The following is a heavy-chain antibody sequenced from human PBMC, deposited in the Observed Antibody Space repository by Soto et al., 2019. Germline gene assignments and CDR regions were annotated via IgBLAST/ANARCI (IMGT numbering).Heavy chain of an antibody. CDR2: IYYRGST. CDR1: GGSISSHY. V-gene: IGHV4-59*11. D-gene: IGHD1-26*01. Sequence: SETLSLTCTVSGGSISSHYWSWVRQAPGKGLEWIGHIYYRGSTNYNPPLRSRSTISVDASKSQFSLKLNSVTTADTAVYYCARDGREASGMDVWGQGTKVTVSS. J-gene: IGHJ6*02. CDR3: ARDGREASGMDV.